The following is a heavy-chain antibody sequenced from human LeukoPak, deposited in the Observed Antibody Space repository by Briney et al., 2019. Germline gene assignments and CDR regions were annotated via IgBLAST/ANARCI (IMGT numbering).Heavy chain of an antibody. CDR2: ISGSGETT. D-gene: IGHD3-22*01. J-gene: IGHJ4*02. CDR1: GFTFSNYG. Sequence: EGSLRLSCAASGFTFSNYGMTWLRQTPAKGLEWVSAISGSGETTYYSDSVKGRFTISRDNSKNTLFLQMNSLRVEDAAMYYCAKTDGYFDQWGQGTLVAVSS. CDR3: AKTDGYFDQ. V-gene: IGHV3-23*01.